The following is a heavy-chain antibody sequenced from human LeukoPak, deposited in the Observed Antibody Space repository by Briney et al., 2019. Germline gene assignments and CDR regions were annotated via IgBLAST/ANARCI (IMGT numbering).Heavy chain of an antibody. CDR2: ISSSGSAI. D-gene: IGHD2-15*01. V-gene: IGHV3-48*01. CDR3: VRIKGSYFDY. CDR1: GFTFSSYS. Sequence: GGSLRLSCAASGFTFSSYSMNWVRQAPGKGLEWVSYISSSGSAIYYVDSVKGRFTVSRDNAKNSLFLQMNSPRAEDTAVYYCVRIKGSYFDYWGQGALVTVSS. J-gene: IGHJ4*02.